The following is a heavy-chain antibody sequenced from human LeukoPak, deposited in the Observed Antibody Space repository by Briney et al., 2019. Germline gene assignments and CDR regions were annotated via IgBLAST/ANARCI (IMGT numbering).Heavy chain of an antibody. D-gene: IGHD2-15*01. J-gene: IGHJ4*02. V-gene: IGHV1-69*13. CDR3: AKVLVAATHYLDS. CDR1: GGTFSSYA. CDR2: IIPIFGTA. Sequence: GASVKVSCKASGGTFSSYAISWVRQAPGQGLEGMGGIIPIFGTANYAQKFQGRVTITADESTSTAYMELSSLTSDDTAVYYCAKVLVAATHYLDSWGQGTLVTVSS.